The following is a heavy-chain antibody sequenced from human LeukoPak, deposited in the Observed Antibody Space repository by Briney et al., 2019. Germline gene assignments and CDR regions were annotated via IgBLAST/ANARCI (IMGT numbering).Heavy chain of an antibody. CDR3: ARLRITMVRGVIWWFDP. CDR1: GGSISSSSYY. V-gene: IGHV4-39*01. CDR2: IYYSGST. D-gene: IGHD3-10*01. Sequence: SETLSLTCTVSGGSISSSSYYWGWIRQPPGKGLEWIGSIYYSGSTYYNPSLKSRVTISVDTSKNQFSLKLSSVTAADTAVYYCARLRITMVRGVIWWFDPWGQGTLVTVSS. J-gene: IGHJ5*02.